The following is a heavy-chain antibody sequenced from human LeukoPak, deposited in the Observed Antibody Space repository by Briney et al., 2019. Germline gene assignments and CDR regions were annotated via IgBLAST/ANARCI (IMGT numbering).Heavy chain of an antibody. V-gene: IGHV3-11*04. J-gene: IGHJ4*02. CDR2: ISSGSVYI. D-gene: IGHD2/OR15-2a*01. CDR1: GFTFSDYY. Sequence: GGSLRLSCAASGFTFSDYYMTWIRQVPGKGLEWVSYISSGSVYIYYADSVKGRFTISRDDAKNSLYLEMTSLRAEDTALYYCARGVENHFDYWGQGTLVTVSS. CDR3: ARGVENHFDY.